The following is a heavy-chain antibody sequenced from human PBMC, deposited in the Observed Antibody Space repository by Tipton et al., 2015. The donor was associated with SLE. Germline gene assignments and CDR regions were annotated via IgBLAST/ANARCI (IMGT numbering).Heavy chain of an antibody. Sequence: SLRLSCSASGFTFGDYAMSWFRQAPGKGLEWVGFIRSKAYGGTTEYAASVKGRFTISRDDSKSIAYLQMNSLKTEDTAVYYCARESSSWYLDAFDIWGQGTMVTVSS. CDR1: GFTFGDYA. J-gene: IGHJ3*02. D-gene: IGHD6-13*01. CDR3: ARESSSWYLDAFDI. V-gene: IGHV3-49*03. CDR2: IRSKAYGGTT.